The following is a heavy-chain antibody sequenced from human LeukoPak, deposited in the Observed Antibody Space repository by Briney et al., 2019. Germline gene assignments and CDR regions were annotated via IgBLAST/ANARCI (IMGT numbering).Heavy chain of an antibody. J-gene: IGHJ4*02. CDR3: ARDPPPDDTSGYLDY. Sequence: KPGGSLRLSCAASGFTFSDYYMSWIRQAPGKGLEWVSYISSSNRYTNYADSVKGRFTISRDNAKDSLYLQMNSLRAEDTAVYYCARDPPPDDTSGYLDYWGQGALVTVSS. D-gene: IGHD3-22*01. V-gene: IGHV3-11*06. CDR2: ISSSNRYT. CDR1: GFTFSDYY.